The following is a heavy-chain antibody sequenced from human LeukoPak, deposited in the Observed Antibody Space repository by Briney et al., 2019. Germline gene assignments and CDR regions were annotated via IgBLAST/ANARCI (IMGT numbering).Heavy chain of an antibody. D-gene: IGHD3-3*01. CDR1: GYTFTTYG. V-gene: IGHV1-18*01. Sequence: ASVKASCKASGYTFTTYGISWVRQAPGQGLEWMGWISAYNGNTNYAQKLQGRVTMTTDTSTSTAYMELRSLRSDDTAVYYCARVGDFWSGYYTGRCMDVWGKGTTVTVSS. CDR2: ISAYNGNT. J-gene: IGHJ6*03. CDR3: ARVGDFWSGYYTGRCMDV.